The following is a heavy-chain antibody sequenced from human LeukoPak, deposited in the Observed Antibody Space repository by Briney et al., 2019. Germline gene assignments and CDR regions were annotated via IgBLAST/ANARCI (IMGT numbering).Heavy chain of an antibody. J-gene: IGHJ3*02. D-gene: IGHD2-2*02. CDR3: ARKAHTSGAFDI. CDR2: IFYSGNT. CDR1: VGSISPYY. Sequence: PETLSLTCTVSVGSISPYYWSWIRQPPGKGLEWIGYIFYSGNTNYNPSPKSRVTISVDTSKNQFSLKLTSVTAADTAVYYCARKAHTSGAFDIWGQGTMVTISS. V-gene: IGHV4-59*08.